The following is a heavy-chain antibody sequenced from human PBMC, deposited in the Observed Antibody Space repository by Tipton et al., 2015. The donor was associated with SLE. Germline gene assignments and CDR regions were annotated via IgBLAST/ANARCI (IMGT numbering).Heavy chain of an antibody. CDR2: IYYSGNT. V-gene: IGHV4-31*03. J-gene: IGHJ4*02. CDR1: GDSINSGGYY. CDR3: ARRFFDGSGSI. D-gene: IGHD3-22*01. Sequence: TLSLTCTVSGDSINSGGYYWTWIRQHPGKGLEWIGYIYYSGNTNYNPSLKSRLSISVAKSKNQFSLKLTSVTAADTAVYFCARRFFDGSGSIWGQGTLVTVSS.